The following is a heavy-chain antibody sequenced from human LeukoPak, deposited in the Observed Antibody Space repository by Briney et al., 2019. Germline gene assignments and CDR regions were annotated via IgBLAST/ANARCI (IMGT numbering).Heavy chain of an antibody. J-gene: IGHJ6*03. CDR1: GYSFASYW. D-gene: IGHD2-2*02. V-gene: IGHV5-51*01. Sequence: GESLKISCKGSGYSFASYWIGWVRQMPGKGLEWMGIISPGDSDTRYSPSFQGQVTISADKSIRTAYLRWRSLKASDSAMYYCARQRQDIVVVPAAIEAFYYYMDVWGKGTTVTVSS. CDR2: ISPGDSDT. CDR3: ARQRQDIVVVPAAIEAFYYYMDV.